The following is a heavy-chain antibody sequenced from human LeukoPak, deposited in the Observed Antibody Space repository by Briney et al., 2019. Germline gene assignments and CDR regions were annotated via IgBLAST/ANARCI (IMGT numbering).Heavy chain of an antibody. Sequence: GGSLRLSCAASGFTFSSYSMNWVRQAPGKGLEWVSSISSSSSYIYYADSVKGRFTISRDNSKNTLYLQMNSLRAEDTAVYYCASGKAGTASWFDYWGQGTLVTVSS. CDR1: GFTFSSYS. J-gene: IGHJ4*02. D-gene: IGHD1-1*01. V-gene: IGHV3-21*01. CDR2: ISSSSSYI. CDR3: ASGKAGTASWFDY.